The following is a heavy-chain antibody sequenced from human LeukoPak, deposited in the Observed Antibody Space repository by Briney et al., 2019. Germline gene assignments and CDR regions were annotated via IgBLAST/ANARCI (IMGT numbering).Heavy chain of an antibody. Sequence: GGSLRLSCAASGFTFSSYWMHWVRQAPGKELVWVSRINSDGSSTSYADSVKGRFTISRDNAKNTLYLQMSSLRAEDTAVYYCARERYYYGSGSLLDYWGQGTLVTVSS. CDR1: GFTFSSYW. V-gene: IGHV3-74*01. D-gene: IGHD3-10*01. CDR2: INSDGSST. CDR3: ARERYYYGSGSLLDY. J-gene: IGHJ4*02.